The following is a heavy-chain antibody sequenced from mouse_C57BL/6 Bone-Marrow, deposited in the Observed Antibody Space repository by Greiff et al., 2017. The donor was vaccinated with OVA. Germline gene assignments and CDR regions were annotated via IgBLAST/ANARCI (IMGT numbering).Heavy chain of an antibody. J-gene: IGHJ1*03. CDR1: EYEFPSHD. D-gene: IGHD2-5*01. CDR3: ARHGAYYSNHWYFDV. V-gene: IGHV5-2*01. CDR2: INSDGGST. Sequence: DVKLVESGGGLVQPGESLKLSCESNEYEFPSHDMSWVRKTPEKRLELVAAINSDGGSTYYPDTMERRFIISRDNTKKTLYLQMSSLRSEDTALYYCARHGAYYSNHWYFDVWGTGTTVTVSS.